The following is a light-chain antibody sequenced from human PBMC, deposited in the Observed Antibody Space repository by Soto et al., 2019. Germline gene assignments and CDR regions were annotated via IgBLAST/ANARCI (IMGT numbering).Light chain of an antibody. CDR3: HQYGTSLWT. Sequence: EIVLTQSPGTLSLSPGERATLSCRASQSVSSSHLAWYQQKPGQAPRLLIYGASSRAAGIPDRFSGGGSGTDFPLTISRLEPEDLAVYYCHQYGTSLWTFGQGTKVEIK. V-gene: IGKV3-20*01. J-gene: IGKJ1*01. CDR1: QSVSSSH. CDR2: GAS.